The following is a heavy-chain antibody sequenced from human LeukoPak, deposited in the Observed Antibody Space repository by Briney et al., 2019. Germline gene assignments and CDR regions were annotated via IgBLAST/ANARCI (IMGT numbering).Heavy chain of an antibody. D-gene: IGHD1-26*01. Sequence: PGGSLRLFCAASGFTFSDYYMTWIRQAPGKGLECISYISSSGSTMYYADSVKGRFTTSRDNAKNSLYLQMNSLRAEDTALYYCARVDSERFYGLVDYWGQGTLVTVSS. J-gene: IGHJ4*02. CDR3: ARVDSERFYGLVDY. CDR2: ISSSGSTM. CDR1: GFTFSDYY. V-gene: IGHV3-11*01.